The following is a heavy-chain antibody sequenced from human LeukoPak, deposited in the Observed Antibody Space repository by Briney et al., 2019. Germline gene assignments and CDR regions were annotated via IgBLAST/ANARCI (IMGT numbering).Heavy chain of an antibody. Sequence: VASVTVSCKASGYTFTSYGISWARQAPGQGLEWMGWISAYNGSTNYAQKLQGRVTMTTDTSTSTAYMELRSLRSDDTAVYYCARVRGYCSSTSCLGELDYWGQGTLVTVSS. V-gene: IGHV1-18*01. J-gene: IGHJ4*02. D-gene: IGHD2-2*01. CDR3: ARVRGYCSSTSCLGELDY. CDR1: GYTFTSYG. CDR2: ISAYNGST.